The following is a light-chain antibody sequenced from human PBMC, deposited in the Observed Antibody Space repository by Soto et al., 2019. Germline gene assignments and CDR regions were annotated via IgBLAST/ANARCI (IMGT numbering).Light chain of an antibody. V-gene: IGKV3-20*01. CDR1: QSVSSN. CDR3: QQYGSSPLT. Sequence: EILMTQSPVTLSVSPGERATLSCRASQSVSSNLAWYQQKPGQAPRLLIFDASTRATGIPVRFSGSGSGTDFTLTISRLEPEDFAVYYYQQYGSSPLTFGGGTKVDI. CDR2: DAS. J-gene: IGKJ4*01.